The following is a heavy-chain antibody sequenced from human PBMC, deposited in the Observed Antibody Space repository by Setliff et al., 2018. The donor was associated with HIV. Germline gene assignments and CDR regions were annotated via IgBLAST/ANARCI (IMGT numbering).Heavy chain of an antibody. J-gene: IGHJ5*02. CDR3: ARDSDHSGYSYGRFDP. Sequence: ASVKVSCKASGYTFTSYAMHWVRQAPGQRLEWMGWINAGNGNTKYSQEFQGRVTITRDTSASTAYMELSSLRSEDTAVYYCARDSDHSGYSYGRFDPWGQGTLVTVSS. D-gene: IGHD5-18*01. V-gene: IGHV1-3*03. CDR1: GYTFTSYA. CDR2: INAGNGNT.